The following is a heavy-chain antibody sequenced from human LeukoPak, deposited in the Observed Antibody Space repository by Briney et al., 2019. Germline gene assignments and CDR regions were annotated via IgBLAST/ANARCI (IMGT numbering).Heavy chain of an antibody. J-gene: IGHJ6*03. V-gene: IGHV4-34*01. CDR2: INHSGST. D-gene: IGHD1-26*01. Sequence: SETLSLTCAVYGGSFSGYYWSWIRQRPGKGLEWIGEINHSGSTNYNPSLKSRVTISVDTSKSQFSLKLSSVTAADTAVYYCARQNGGSWNYYYYMDVWGKGTTVTVSS. CDR1: GGSFSGYY. CDR3: ARQNGGSWNYYYYMDV.